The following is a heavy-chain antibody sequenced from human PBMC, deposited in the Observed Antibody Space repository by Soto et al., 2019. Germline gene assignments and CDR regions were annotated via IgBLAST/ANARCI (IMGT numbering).Heavy chain of an antibody. J-gene: IGHJ3*02. CDR2: IYYSGST. CDR3: ARDSYSSSKIHAFDI. CDR1: GGSISSYY. D-gene: IGHD6-6*01. V-gene: IGHV4-59*12. Sequence: PSETLSLTCTVSGGSISSYYWSWIRQPPGKGLEWIGYIYYSGSTNYNPSLKSRVTISVDTSKNQFSLKLSSVTAADTAVYYCARDSYSSSKIHAFDIWGQGTMVTVSS.